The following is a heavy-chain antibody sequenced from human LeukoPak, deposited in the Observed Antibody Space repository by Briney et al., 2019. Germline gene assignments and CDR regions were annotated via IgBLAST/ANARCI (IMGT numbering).Heavy chain of an antibody. CDR1: GGSISSSSYY. Sequence: SETLSLTCTVSGGSISSSSYYWGWIRQPPGKRLEWVGESNDSGGTNYNPSLKSRVTISADKSKNQVSLKLTSVTAADTAVYFCARDYGDYWFDPWGQGTLVIVSS. CDR2: SNDSGGT. J-gene: IGHJ5*02. CDR3: ARDYGDYWFDP. V-gene: IGHV4-39*07. D-gene: IGHD4-17*01.